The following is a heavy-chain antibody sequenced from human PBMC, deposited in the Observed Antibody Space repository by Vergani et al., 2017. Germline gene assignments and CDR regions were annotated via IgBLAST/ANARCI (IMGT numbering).Heavy chain of an antibody. Sequence: QVQLQESGPGLVKPSETLSLTCTVSGGFISSYYWSWIRQPPGKGLEWIGYIYYSGSTNYNPSLKSRVTISVDTSKNQFSLKLSSVTAADTAVYYCARRGSGWGLLFDPWGQGTLVTVSS. D-gene: IGHD6-19*01. V-gene: IGHV4-59*01. CDR2: IYYSGST. CDR3: ARRGSGWGLLFDP. J-gene: IGHJ5*02. CDR1: GGFISSYY.